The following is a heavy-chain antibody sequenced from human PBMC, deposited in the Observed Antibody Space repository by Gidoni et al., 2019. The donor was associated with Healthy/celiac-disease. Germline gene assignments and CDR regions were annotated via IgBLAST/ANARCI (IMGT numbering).Heavy chain of an antibody. D-gene: IGHD6-6*01. V-gene: IGHV6-1*01. CDR2: TYYRSKWYN. J-gene: IGHJ5*02. CDR3: AREWGGSIAAPAHWFDP. Sequence: QVQLQQSGPGLVKPSQTLSLTCAISGDSVSSHSAAWNWIRQSPSRGLEWLGRTYYRSKWYNDYAVSVKSRITINPDTSKNQFSLQLNSVTPEDTAVYYCAREWGGSIAAPAHWFDPWGQGTLVTVSS. CDR1: GDSVSSHSAA.